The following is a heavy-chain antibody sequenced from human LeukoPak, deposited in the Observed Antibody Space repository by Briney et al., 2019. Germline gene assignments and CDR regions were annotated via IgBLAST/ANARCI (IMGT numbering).Heavy chain of an antibody. CDR3: AKDPRYYYDSSGYTFDY. J-gene: IGHJ4*02. Sequence: SGGSLRLSCAASGFTFSSYAMSWVRQAPGKGLEWVSAISGSGGSTYYADSVKGRFTISRDNSKNTLYLQMNSLRAEDTAVYYCAKDPRYYYDSSGYTFDYWGQGTLVTVSS. CDR2: ISGSGGST. D-gene: IGHD3-22*01. CDR1: GFTFSSYA. V-gene: IGHV3-23*01.